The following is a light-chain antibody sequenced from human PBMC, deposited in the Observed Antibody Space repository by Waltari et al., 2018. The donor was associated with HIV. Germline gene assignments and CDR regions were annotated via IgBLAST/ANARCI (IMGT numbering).Light chain of an antibody. Sequence: SSELTQPPSVSVSPGQTARITCPGDALPKQSAYWYHQKPGQAPVLVIYKDTERPSGIPERFSGSSSGTTVTLTISGVQAEDEADYYCQSADSSGTWVFGGGTKLTVL. CDR1: ALPKQS. CDR3: QSADSSGTWV. CDR2: KDT. J-gene: IGLJ3*02. V-gene: IGLV3-25*03.